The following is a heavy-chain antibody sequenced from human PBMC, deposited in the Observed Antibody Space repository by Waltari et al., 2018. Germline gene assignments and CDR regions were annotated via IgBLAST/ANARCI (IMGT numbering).Heavy chain of an antibody. V-gene: IGHV1-3*01. CDR3: ARDSSGYNYGYGY. J-gene: IGHJ4*02. CDR2: INAGNGNT. Sequence: QVQLVQSGAAVKEPGASVRVSCKASVYTFTNYAIHWVRQAPGQRPEWMGWINAGNGNTKYSQKFHGRVTIIRDTSASTAYMELHSLRSADTAVYYCARDSSGYNYGYGYWGQGTLVTVSS. D-gene: IGHD5-18*01. CDR1: VYTFTNYA.